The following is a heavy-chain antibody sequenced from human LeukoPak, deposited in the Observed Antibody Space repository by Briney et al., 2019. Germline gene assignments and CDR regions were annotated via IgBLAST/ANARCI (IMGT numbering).Heavy chain of an antibody. CDR2: ISSSGSTI. CDR1: GFTFSDYY. CDR3: AREAMLMSYYYYYYMDV. Sequence: GSLRLSCAASGFTFSDYYMSWIRQAPGKGLEWVSYISSSGSTIYYADSVKGRFTISRDNVKNSLYLQMNSLRAEDTAVYYCAREAMLMSYYYYYYMDVWGKGTTVTISS. V-gene: IGHV3-11*01. D-gene: IGHD3-10*02. J-gene: IGHJ6*03.